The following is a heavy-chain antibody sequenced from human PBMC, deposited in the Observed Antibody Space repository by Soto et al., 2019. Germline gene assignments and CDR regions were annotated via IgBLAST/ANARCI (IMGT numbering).Heavy chain of an antibody. CDR3: ARVWVAGFLAY. J-gene: IGHJ4*02. V-gene: IGHV1-2*04. Sequence: GASVKVSRKASGYTFTGYYMHWVRQAPGQGLEWMGWINPNSGGTNYAQKFQGWVTMTRDTSISTAHMELSRLRSDDTAVYYCARVWVAGFLAYWGKETLATVPS. D-gene: IGHD6-19*01. CDR2: INPNSGGT. CDR1: GYTFTGYY.